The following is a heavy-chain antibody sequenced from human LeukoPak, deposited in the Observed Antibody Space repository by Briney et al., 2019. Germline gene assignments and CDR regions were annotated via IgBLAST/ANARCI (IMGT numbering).Heavy chain of an antibody. CDR2: ITTSTKST. Sequence: KPGGSLRDSCAASGFSFSDYYMSWIRQAPGKGLEWISDITTSTKSTNYADSVRGRFTISRDNAKHSLYLQMNSLRAEDTAVYYCAREKGPYCGVDCYLYYFDPWGQGTLVTVSS. J-gene: IGHJ4*02. D-gene: IGHD2-21*02. CDR3: AREKGPYCGVDCYLYYFDP. CDR1: GFSFSDYY. V-gene: IGHV3-11*05.